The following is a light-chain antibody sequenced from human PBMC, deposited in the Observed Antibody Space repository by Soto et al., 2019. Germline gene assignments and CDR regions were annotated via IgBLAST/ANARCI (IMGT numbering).Light chain of an antibody. CDR2: AAS. CDR1: QGINSW. Sequence: DIQMTQSPSSVSASVGDRVTITCRASQGINSWLAWYQQKPGKAPKLLIFAASRLHSGVPSRFSGSGSGTDFTLTISSLQPEDFATYYCQQANSFPHTFGQGTKLEIK. J-gene: IGKJ2*01. CDR3: QQANSFPHT. V-gene: IGKV1D-12*01.